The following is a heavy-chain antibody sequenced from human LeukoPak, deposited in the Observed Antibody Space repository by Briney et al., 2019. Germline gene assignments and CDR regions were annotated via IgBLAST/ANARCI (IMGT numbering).Heavy chain of an antibody. V-gene: IGHV4-59*01. CDR2: IDYSGST. J-gene: IGHJ3*02. CDR3: ARVMVKWGLAFDI. Sequence: PSETLSLTCTVSTASINSYYWSWIRQPAGEGLEWIVYIDYSGSTNYNPSLKSRVTISVDTSKNQFSLQRGSVTAADTAVYYCARVMVKWGLAFDIWGQGTMVTVSS. D-gene: IGHD5-18*01. CDR1: TASINSYY.